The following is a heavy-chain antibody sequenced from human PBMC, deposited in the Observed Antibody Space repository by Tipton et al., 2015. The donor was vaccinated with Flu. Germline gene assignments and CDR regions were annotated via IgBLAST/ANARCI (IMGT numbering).Heavy chain of an antibody. J-gene: IGHJ6*03. D-gene: IGHD3-10*01. V-gene: IGHV1-18*04. CDR2: ISAYNGNT. CDR1: GYTFTSYG. Sequence: QLVQSGAEVKKPGASVKVSCKASGYTFTSYGISWVRQAPGQGLEWMGWISAYNGNTNYAQKLQGRVTMTTDTSTSTAYMELRSLRSDDTAVYYCARAMVRGVILMTYYYYYMDVWGKGTTVTVSS. CDR3: ARAMVRGVILMTYYYYYMDV.